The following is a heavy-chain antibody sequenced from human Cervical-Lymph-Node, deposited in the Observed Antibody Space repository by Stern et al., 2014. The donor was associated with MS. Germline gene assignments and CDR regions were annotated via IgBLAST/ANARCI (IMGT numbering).Heavy chain of an antibody. CDR1: GASISDYY. CDR2: IYYGST. CDR3: ARWGTTVTFRTFDF. V-gene: IGHV4-59*01. J-gene: IGHJ4*02. Sequence: QLQLQESGPGLVKPSETLSLTCAVSGASISDYYWNWIRQPPGKGLEWIGYIYYGSTNYNPSLRSRATLSVDTSKNQFSLKLTSVTPADTAIYYCARWGTTVTFRTFDFWGQGILVTVSS. D-gene: IGHD4-17*01.